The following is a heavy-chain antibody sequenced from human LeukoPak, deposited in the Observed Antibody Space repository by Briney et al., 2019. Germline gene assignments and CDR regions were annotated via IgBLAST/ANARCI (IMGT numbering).Heavy chain of an antibody. Sequence: SETLSLTCTVSGGSISSYYWSWIRQPPGKGLEWIGYIYYRGITKYNPSLQSRLTISVDTSKNQFSLKLSSVTAADTAVYYCATSYYYDSSGYVYWGQGTLVTVSS. J-gene: IGHJ4*02. CDR2: IYYRGIT. D-gene: IGHD3-22*01. V-gene: IGHV4-59*08. CDR3: ATSYYYDSSGYVY. CDR1: GGSISSYY.